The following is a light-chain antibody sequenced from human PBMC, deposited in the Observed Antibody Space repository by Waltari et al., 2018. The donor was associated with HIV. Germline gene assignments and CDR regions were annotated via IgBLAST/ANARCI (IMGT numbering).Light chain of an antibody. CDR1: RDISTS. CDR3: QQAQSFPHT. Sequence: DIQMAQSPSNVSAFVGGTVTLTCRASRDISTSLAWYQFRPGRAPKLLIYGAFQLETGVPSRFGGAGSGTEFTLTITSLQPEDFATYFCQQAQSFPHTFGGGTRVGMK. V-gene: IGKV1-12*01. J-gene: IGKJ4*01. CDR2: GAF.